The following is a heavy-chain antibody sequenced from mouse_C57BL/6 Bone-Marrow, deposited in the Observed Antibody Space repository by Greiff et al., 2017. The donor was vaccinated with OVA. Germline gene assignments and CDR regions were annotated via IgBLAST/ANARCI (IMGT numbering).Heavy chain of an antibody. CDR1: GYSITSGYY. CDR3: ARDPDYYGSSYDY. CDR2: ISYDGSN. Sequence: EVQLQESGPGLVKPSQSLSLTCSVTGYSITSGYYWNWIRQFPGNKLEWMGYISYDGSNNYNPSLKNRISITRDTSKNQFFLKLNSVTTEDTATYYCARDPDYYGSSYDYWGQGTTLTVSS. D-gene: IGHD1-1*01. V-gene: IGHV3-6*01. J-gene: IGHJ2*01.